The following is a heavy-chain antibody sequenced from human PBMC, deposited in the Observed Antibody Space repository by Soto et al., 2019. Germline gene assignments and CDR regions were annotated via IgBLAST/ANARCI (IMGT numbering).Heavy chain of an antibody. CDR2: IHPSGQPI. V-gene: IGHV3-48*03. Sequence: DVQLVESGGGLVQPGGSLRLSCAVSGFTFSSSEMYWVRQAPGKGLEWISYIHPSGQPIFYADSVKGRFTISRDNANNSLFLQMNSLRAECTAVYYCARRASRWGQGTMVTVSS. J-gene: IGHJ3*01. CDR1: GFTFSSSE. CDR3: ARRASR.